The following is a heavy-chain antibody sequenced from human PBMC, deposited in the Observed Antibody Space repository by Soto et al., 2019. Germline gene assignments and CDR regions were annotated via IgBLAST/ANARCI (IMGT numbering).Heavy chain of an antibody. V-gene: IGHV1-18*01. J-gene: IGHJ4*02. CDR2: ISAHNGNT. CDR1: GYTFTSYG. CDR3: ARDKLEMATIFDY. D-gene: IGHD5-12*01. Sequence: ASVKVSCKASGYTFTSYGVSWLRQAPGQGLEWMAWISAHNGNTNYAQKLQARVTMTTDTSTDTAYMELRSLRSDDTAVYYCARDKLEMATIFDYWGQGTLVTVSS.